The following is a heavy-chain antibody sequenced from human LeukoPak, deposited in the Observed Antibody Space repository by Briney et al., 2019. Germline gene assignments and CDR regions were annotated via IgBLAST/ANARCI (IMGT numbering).Heavy chain of an antibody. CDR1: GYTFSSYG. Sequence: RASVKVSCKASGYTFSSYGISWVRQAPGQGLEWMGWISAYNGNTNYAQKLQGRVTMTTDTSTSTAYMELRSLRSDDTAVYYCARDGSIVVVPAAPYYCYMDVWGKGTTVTISS. V-gene: IGHV1-18*01. CDR2: ISAYNGNT. J-gene: IGHJ6*03. D-gene: IGHD2-2*01. CDR3: ARDGSIVVVPAAPYYCYMDV.